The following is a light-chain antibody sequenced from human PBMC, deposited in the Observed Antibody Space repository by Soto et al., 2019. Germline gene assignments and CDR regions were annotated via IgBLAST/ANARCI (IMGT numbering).Light chain of an antibody. CDR3: QQFNSYPLT. CDR2: DVS. V-gene: IGKV1-13*02. CDR1: QGISSA. J-gene: IGKJ4*01. Sequence: AIQLTQSPSSLSASVGDRVTITCRASQGISSALAWYQQKPGKAPKLLIYDVSSLETGAPSRFSGSGSGTDFTLTISSLKHEDFATYYCQQFNSYPLTFGGGTKVDIK.